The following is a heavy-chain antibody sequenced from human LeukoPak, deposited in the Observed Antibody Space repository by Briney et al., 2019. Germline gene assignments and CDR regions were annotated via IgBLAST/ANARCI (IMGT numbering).Heavy chain of an antibody. J-gene: IGHJ4*02. V-gene: IGHV3-7*01. Sequence: PGGSLRLSCAASGFTFSSYWMNWVRQAPGKGLEWVANIKQDGSEKYYVDSVKGRFTISRDNAKNSLYLQMNSLRAEDTAVYYCARGDYYDSSGYYGLGDYWGQGTLVTVSS. CDR1: GFTFSSYW. D-gene: IGHD3-22*01. CDR2: IKQDGSEK. CDR3: ARGDYYDSSGYYGLGDY.